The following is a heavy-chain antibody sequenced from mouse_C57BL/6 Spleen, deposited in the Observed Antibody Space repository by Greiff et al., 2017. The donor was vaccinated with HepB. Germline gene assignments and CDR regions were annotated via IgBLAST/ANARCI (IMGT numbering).Heavy chain of an antibody. V-gene: IGHV1-81*01. Sequence: VQLQQSGAGLARPGASVKLSCKASGYTFTSYGISWVKQRTGQGLEWIGEIYPRSGNTYYNEKFKGKATLTADKSSSTAYMELRSLTSEDSAVYFCARRVITTVVEGWYFDVWGTGTTVTVSS. CDR2: IYPRSGNT. J-gene: IGHJ1*03. CDR1: GYTFTSYG. CDR3: ARRVITTVVEGWYFDV. D-gene: IGHD1-1*01.